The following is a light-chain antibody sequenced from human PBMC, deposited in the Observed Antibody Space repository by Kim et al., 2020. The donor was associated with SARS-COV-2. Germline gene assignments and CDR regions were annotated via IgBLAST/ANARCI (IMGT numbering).Light chain of an antibody. Sequence: DIQLTQSPSSVSASVGDSVTITCQASQDIRKFLNWYQHKPGKAPELLISDASTLRTGVPSRFSGSASGTHFTFTISNLQPEDNATYYCQQYNNSQASTFGQGTRLEIK. CDR1: QDIRKF. CDR2: DAS. V-gene: IGKV1-33*01. J-gene: IGKJ5*01. CDR3: QQYNNSQAST.